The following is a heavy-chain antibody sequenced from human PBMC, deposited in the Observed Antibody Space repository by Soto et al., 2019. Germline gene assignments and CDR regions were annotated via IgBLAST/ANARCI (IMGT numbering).Heavy chain of an antibody. CDR2: IYYSGST. CDR3: AGGIAARPLGY. Sequence: SETLSLTCAVYGGSFSGYYWSWIRQPPGKGLEWIGYIYYSGSTYYNPSLKSRVTISVDRSKNQFSLKLSSVTAADTAVYYCAGGIAARPLGYWGQGTLVTVSS. D-gene: IGHD6-6*01. CDR1: GGSFSGYY. J-gene: IGHJ4*02. V-gene: IGHV4-34*01.